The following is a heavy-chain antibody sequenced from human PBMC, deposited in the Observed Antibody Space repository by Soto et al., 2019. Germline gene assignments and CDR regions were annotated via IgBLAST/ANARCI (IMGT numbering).Heavy chain of an antibody. CDR1: GDSISNLDYF. CDR2: IYKSATT. D-gene: IGHD7-27*01. J-gene: IGHJ5*01. CDR3: SRGRYCLTGRCFPNWFDS. V-gene: IGHV4-30-4*01. Sequence: SETLSLTCSVSGDSISNLDYFWAWIRQPPGQALEYIGYIYKSATTYYNPSFESRVAISVATSKSQFSLNVTSVTAAYTAVYFCSRGRYCLTGRCFPNWFDSWGQGALVTVSS.